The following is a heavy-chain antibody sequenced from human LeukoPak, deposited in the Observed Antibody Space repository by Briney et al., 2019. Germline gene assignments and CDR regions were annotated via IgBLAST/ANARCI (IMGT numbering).Heavy chain of an antibody. CDR3: AKDRGSSGSYYTFDY. CDR2: IRYDGSNK. J-gene: IGHJ4*02. Sequence: GRSLRLSCAASGFTFSSYGMHWVRQAPGKGLEWVAFIRYDGSNKYYADSVKGRFTISRDNSKNTLYLQMNSLRAEDTAVYYCAKDRGSSGSYYTFDYWGQGTLVTVSS. CDR1: GFTFSSYG. D-gene: IGHD3-10*01. V-gene: IGHV3-30*02.